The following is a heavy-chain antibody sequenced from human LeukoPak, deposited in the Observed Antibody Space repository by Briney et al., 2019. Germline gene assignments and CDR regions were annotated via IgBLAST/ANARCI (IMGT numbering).Heavy chain of an antibody. CDR1: GGTFSSYA. Sequence: GASVKVSCKASGGTFSSYAISWLRQAPGQGLEWMGGIIPIFGTANYAQKFQGRVTITADESTSTAYMELSSLRSEDTAVYYCASHYDILTDSRYYYYGMDVWGQGTTVTVSS. J-gene: IGHJ6*02. V-gene: IGHV1-69*13. CDR2: IIPIFGTA. CDR3: ASHYDILTDSRYYYYGMDV. D-gene: IGHD3-9*01.